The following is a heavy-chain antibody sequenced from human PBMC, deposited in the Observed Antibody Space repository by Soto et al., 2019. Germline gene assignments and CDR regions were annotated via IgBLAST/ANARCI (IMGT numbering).Heavy chain of an antibody. D-gene: IGHD1-26*01. Sequence: SETLSLTCAVYGGSFSAYSWTWIRQPPGKGLEWIGEINHSGSTYYNPSLESRVTISVDTSKNQFSLRLSSVTAADTAVYYCARSEATGLDHWGQGTLVTVSS. V-gene: IGHV4-34*01. J-gene: IGHJ4*02. CDR3: ARSEATGLDH. CDR1: GGSFSAYS. CDR2: INHSGST.